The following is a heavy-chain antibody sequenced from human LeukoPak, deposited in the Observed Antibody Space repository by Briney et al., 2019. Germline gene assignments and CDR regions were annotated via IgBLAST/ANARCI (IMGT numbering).Heavy chain of an antibody. V-gene: IGHV4-30-2*01. CDR2: IYHSGST. CDR3: ARTGQAGGDY. J-gene: IGHJ4*02. CDR1: GGSISSGGYS. D-gene: IGHD1-26*01. Sequence: PSETLSLTCAVSGGSISSGGYSWSWIRQPPGKGLEWIGYIYHSGSTYYNPSLKSRVTISVDTSKNQFSLKLSSVTAADTAVYYCARTGQAGGDYWGQGTLVTVSS.